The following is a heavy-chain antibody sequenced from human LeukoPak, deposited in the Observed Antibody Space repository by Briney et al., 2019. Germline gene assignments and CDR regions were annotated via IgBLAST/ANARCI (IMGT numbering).Heavy chain of an antibody. CDR1: GFTFSTYA. CDR2: FSGSGGRT. CDR3: AKVTSSYNYFDY. Sequence: HPGGSLRLSCAASGFTFSTYAMSWVRQVPGKGLEWVSTFSGSGGRTLYADPVKGRFVISRDNSKNTLYLQMNSLRAEDTAVYYCAKVTSSYNYFDYWGQGAPVTVSS. V-gene: IGHV3-23*01. D-gene: IGHD2-2*01. J-gene: IGHJ4*02.